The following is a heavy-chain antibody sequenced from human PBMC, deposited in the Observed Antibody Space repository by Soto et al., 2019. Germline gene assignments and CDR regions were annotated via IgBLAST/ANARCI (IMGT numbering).Heavy chain of an antibody. Sequence: PSETLSLTCTVSGGSISGYYWSWIRRPPGKALDWIGYIYYTGSTNYNPSLKSRVIISVDPSKNQFSLHLSSVTAADTAVYYCARFRDGYTFDYWGRGTLGTVSS. J-gene: IGHJ4*02. V-gene: IGHV4-59*01. CDR3: ARFRDGYTFDY. CDR1: GGSISGYY. CDR2: IYYTGST. D-gene: IGHD5-12*01.